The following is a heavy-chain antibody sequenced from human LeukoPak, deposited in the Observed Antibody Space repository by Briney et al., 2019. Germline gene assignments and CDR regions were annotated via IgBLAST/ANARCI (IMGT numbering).Heavy chain of an antibody. V-gene: IGHV1-8*02. J-gene: IGHJ3*02. CDR1: GYTFTSYD. CDR2: MNPNSGNT. Sequence: ASVKVSCKASGYTFTSYDINWVRQATGQGLEWMGWMNPNSGNTGYAQKFQGRVTITRNTSISTAYMELSSLRSEDTAVYYCATADFVVVIAPHAFDIWAKGQWSPSLQ. D-gene: IGHD2-21*01. CDR3: ATADFVVVIAPHAFDI.